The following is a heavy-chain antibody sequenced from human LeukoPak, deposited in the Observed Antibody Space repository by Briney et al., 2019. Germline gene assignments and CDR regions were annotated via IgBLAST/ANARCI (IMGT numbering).Heavy chain of an antibody. V-gene: IGHV1-18*01. CDR3: ARDNGNYYYYYAMDV. Sequence: WASLKVSCKASGYTFNSYGISWVRQAPGQGLEWMGWISAYNGNTNYAQKLQGRVTMTTDTSTNTAYMELRSLRSDDTAVYYCARDNGNYYYYYAMDVWGQGTTVTVSS. CDR1: GYTFNSYG. J-gene: IGHJ6*02. CDR2: ISAYNGNT. D-gene: IGHD2-8*01.